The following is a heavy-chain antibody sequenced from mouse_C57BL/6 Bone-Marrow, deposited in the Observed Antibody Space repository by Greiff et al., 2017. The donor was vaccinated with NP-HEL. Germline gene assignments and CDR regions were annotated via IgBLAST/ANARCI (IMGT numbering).Heavy chain of an antibody. V-gene: IGHV14-4*01. J-gene: IGHJ2*01. CDR3: TTRPFDY. CDR1: GFNIKDDY. CDR2: IDPENGDT. Sequence: VQLKQSGAELVRPGASVKLSCTASGFNIKDDYMHWVKQRPEQGLEWIGWIDPENGDTEYASKFQGKATITADTSSNTAYLQLSSLTSEDTAVYYCTTRPFDYWGQGTTLTVSS.